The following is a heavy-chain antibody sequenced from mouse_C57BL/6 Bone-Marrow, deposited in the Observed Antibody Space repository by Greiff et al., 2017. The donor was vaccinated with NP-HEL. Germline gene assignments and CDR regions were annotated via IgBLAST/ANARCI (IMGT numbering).Heavy chain of an antibody. CDR2: IWSGGST. V-gene: IGHV2-2*01. D-gene: IGHD1-1*01. CDR1: GFSLTSYG. CDR3: AGFITTVVAYWYFDV. Sequence: VQLQQSGPGLVQPSQSLSITCTVSGFSLTSYGVHWVRQSPGKGLEWLGVIWSGGSTDYNAAFISSLSISKDNSKSQVFFKMNSLQADDTAIYYCAGFITTVVAYWYFDVWGTGTTVTVSS. J-gene: IGHJ1*03.